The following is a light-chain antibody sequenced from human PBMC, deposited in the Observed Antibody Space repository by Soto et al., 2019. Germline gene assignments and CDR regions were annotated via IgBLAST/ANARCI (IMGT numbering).Light chain of an antibody. Sequence: DIVMTQSPDSLAVSLRERATINCKSSQSVLYSPNNKNYLAWYQQKPGQPPKLLVYWASTREYGVPDRFSGSGAGTDCTLPSSSLPVEDAAVYSGHQSDSARQLFGEGTKVEIK. CDR1: QSVLYSPNNKNY. CDR3: HQSDSARQL. CDR2: WAS. J-gene: IGKJ1*01. V-gene: IGKV4-1*01.